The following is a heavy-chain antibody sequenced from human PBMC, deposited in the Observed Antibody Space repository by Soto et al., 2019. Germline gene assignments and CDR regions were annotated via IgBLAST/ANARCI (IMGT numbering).Heavy chain of an antibody. Sequence: SETLSLTCTVSGGSISDDSYWSWIRQTPGKGLEWIGYIYHTGNTYYNPSLRSRVSISVDKSKSQFSLKLISVTAADTAVYFCARDEYQLLSSVSRFDSWGQGTPVTVSS. V-gene: IGHV4-30-4*01. CDR2: IYHTGNT. CDR3: ARDEYQLLSSVSRFDS. J-gene: IGHJ5*01. D-gene: IGHD2-2*01. CDR1: GGSISDDSY.